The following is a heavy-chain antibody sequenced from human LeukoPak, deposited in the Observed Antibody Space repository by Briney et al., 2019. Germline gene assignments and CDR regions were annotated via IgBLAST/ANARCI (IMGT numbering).Heavy chain of an antibody. Sequence: PGGSLRLSCAASGFTFSSYAMHWVRQAPGKGLEWVAVISYDGSNKYYADSVKGRFTISRDNSKNTLYLQMNSLRAEDTAVYYCARADYTPLPKHGDQADYWGQGTLVTVSS. CDR3: ARADYTPLPKHGDQADY. D-gene: IGHD4-11*01. V-gene: IGHV3-30-3*01. CDR1: GFTFSSYA. J-gene: IGHJ4*02. CDR2: ISYDGSNK.